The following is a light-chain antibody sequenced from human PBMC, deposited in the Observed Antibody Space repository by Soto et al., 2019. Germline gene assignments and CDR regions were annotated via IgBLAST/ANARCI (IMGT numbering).Light chain of an antibody. CDR1: QSISNF. Sequence: DIQMTQSASSLSASVGDRVTITCRASQSISNFLSWYQQKPGKAPQLLIYAASSLQSGVPSRFSGSESGTEFTLTIGSLQPEDFATYYCHKSYTTPYTFGQGTNLEIK. V-gene: IGKV1-39*01. CDR2: AAS. CDR3: HKSYTTPYT. J-gene: IGKJ2*01.